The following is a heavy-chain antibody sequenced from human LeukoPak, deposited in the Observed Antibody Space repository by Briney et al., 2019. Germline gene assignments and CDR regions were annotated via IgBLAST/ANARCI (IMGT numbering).Heavy chain of an antibody. V-gene: IGHV1-46*01. J-gene: IGHJ4*02. CDR1: GYTFTSYY. D-gene: IGHD4-17*01. CDR3: ARAHLADGDDTVGDY. CDR2: INPSGGST. Sequence: GASVKVSCKASGYTFTSYYMHWVRQAPGQGLEWMGIINPSGGSTSYAQKFQGRVTMTRDTPTSTVYMELSSLRSEDTAVYYCARAHLADGDDTVGDYWGQGTLVTVSS.